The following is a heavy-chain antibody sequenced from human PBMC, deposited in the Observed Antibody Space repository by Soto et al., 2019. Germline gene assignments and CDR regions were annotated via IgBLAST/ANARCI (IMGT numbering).Heavy chain of an antibody. D-gene: IGHD5-12*01. J-gene: IGHJ4*02. V-gene: IGHV3-30*18. CDR3: AKGARYSGYDSFFDY. Sequence: QVQLVESGGGLVQPGRSLRLSCAASGFTFSSYGMHWVRQAPGKGLEWVADISYDGSNKYYADSVKGRFTISRDNSKNSLYLQRNRLRAEDTAVYYGAKGARYSGYDSFFDYWGQGTLVTVSS. CDR2: ISYDGSNK. CDR1: GFTFSSYG.